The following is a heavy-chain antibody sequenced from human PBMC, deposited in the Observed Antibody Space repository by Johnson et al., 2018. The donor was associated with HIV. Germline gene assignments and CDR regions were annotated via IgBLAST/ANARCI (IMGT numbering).Heavy chain of an antibody. D-gene: IGHD1-26*01. CDR2: ISWNSGSI. CDR1: GFTFDDYA. Sequence: VQLVESGGGLVQPGRSLRLSCAASGFTFDDYAMHWVRQAPGKGLEWVSGISWNSGSIGYADSVKGRFTISRDNSKNTLYLQINSVRAEDTAVYYCAREAGGSYPDAFDFWGQGTMVTVSS. CDR3: AREAGGSYPDAFDF. J-gene: IGHJ3*01. V-gene: IGHV3-9*01.